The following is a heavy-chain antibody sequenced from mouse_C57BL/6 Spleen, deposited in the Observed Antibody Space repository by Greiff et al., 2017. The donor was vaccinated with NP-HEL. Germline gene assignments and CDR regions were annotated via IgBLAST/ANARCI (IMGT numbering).Heavy chain of an antibody. CDR1: GYTFTDYY. D-gene: IGHD1-1*01. V-gene: IGHV1-76*01. J-gene: IGHJ4*01. Sequence: QVQLQQSGAELVRPGASVKLSCKASGYTFTDYYINWVKQRPGQGLEWIARIYPGSGNTYYNEKFKGKATLTAEKSSSTAYMQLSSLTSEDSAVYFCARGGIGSSYAMDYWGQGTSVTVSS. CDR3: ARGGIGSSYAMDY. CDR2: IYPGSGNT.